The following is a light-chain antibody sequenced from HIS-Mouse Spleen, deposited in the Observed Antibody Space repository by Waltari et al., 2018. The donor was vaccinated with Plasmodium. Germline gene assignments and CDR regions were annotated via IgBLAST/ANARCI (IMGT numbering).Light chain of an antibody. Sequence: QSALTQPPSASGSPGQSVTISCTGTSSDVGGYNYVSWYQQHPGKAPKLMLDEVSKRPSGGPDRFSGSKSGNTASLTVSGLQAEDEADYYCSSYAGSNNLVFGGGTKLTVL. CDR2: EVS. CDR3: SSYAGSNNLV. CDR1: SSDVGGYNY. V-gene: IGLV2-8*01. J-gene: IGLJ2*01.